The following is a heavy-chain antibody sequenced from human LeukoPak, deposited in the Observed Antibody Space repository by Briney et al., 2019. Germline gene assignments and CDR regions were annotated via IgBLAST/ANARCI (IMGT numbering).Heavy chain of an antibody. J-gene: IGHJ6*03. D-gene: IGHD6-13*01. CDR3: ARLGSSWPYYYYYYMDV. CDR2: IYYSGST. V-gene: IGHV4-59*01. Sequence: SETLSLTCTVSGDSISGFHWSWIRQPPGKGLEWIGYIYYSGSTNYSPSLKSRVTMSVDTSKNQFSLKLSSVTAADTAVYYCARLGSSWPYYYYYYMDVWGKGTTVTISS. CDR1: GDSISGFH.